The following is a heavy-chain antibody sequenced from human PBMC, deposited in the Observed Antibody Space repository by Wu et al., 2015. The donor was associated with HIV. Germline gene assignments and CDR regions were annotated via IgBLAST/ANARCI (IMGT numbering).Heavy chain of an antibody. D-gene: IGHD6-13*01. Sequence: QVQLQQWGAGLLKPSETLSLTCAVYGGSFSDYYWNWIRQPPGKGLEWIGEINHSGSTNYNPSLESRVTISVDTSKNQFSLKVSSVTAADTAVYYCARDRGSLKLENYFDYWGQGTLVTVSS. V-gene: IGHV4-34*01. CDR1: GGSFSDYY. CDR2: INHSGST. J-gene: IGHJ4*02. CDR3: ARDRGSLKLENYFDY.